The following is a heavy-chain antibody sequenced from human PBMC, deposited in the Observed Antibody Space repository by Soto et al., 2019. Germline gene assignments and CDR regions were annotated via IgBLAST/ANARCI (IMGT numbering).Heavy chain of an antibody. CDR3: ARAVRRYSSGWYYFDY. D-gene: IGHD6-19*01. CDR2: MNPNSGNT. J-gene: IGHJ4*02. V-gene: IGHV1-8*01. CDR1: GYTFTSYD. Sequence: QVQLVQSGAEVKKPGASVKVSCKASGYTFTSYDINWVRQATGQGLEWMGWMNPNSGNTGYAQKFQGRVTMTRNTXIXXAYMELRSLRSEDTAVYYCARAVRRYSSGWYYFDYWGQGTLVTVSS.